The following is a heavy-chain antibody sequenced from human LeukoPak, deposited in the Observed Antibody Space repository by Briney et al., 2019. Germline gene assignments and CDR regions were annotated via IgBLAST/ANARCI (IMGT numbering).Heavy chain of an antibody. J-gene: IGHJ5*02. CDR2: ISAYNGNT. CDR3: ARDAESQWLVPGGWFDP. CDR1: GYTFTSYG. D-gene: IGHD6-19*01. V-gene: IGHV1-18*01. Sequence: ASVKVSCKASGYTFTSYGISWVRQAPGQGLEWMGWISAYNGNTNYAQKLQGRVTMTTDTSTSTAYMELRSLRSDDTAVYYCARDAESQWLVPGGWFDPWGQGTLVTVSS.